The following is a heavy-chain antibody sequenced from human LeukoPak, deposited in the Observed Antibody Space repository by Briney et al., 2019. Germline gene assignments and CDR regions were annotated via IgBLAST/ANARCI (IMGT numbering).Heavy chain of an antibody. J-gene: IGHJ4*02. D-gene: IGHD3-10*01. CDR2: IYNSGRT. CDR3: ARDPGGALRSIDY. Sequence: SETLSLTCIASGVSINYHYWTWIRQPPGKGVEWIGYIYNSGRTNYNPSLKSRVTISEDMSKNQFSLKLTSVTAADTAVYYCARDPGGALRSIDYWGQGTLVTVSS. CDR1: GVSINYHY. V-gene: IGHV4-59*11.